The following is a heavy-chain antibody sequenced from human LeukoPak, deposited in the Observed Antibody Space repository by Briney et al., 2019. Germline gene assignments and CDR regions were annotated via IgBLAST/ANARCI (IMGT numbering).Heavy chain of an antibody. V-gene: IGHV4-61*01. CDR2: IYYSGST. CDR3: ARLTGYSSESWFDP. CDR1: GYSISSGYY. Sequence: PSETLSLTCTVSGYSISSGYYWGWIRQPPGKGLEWIGYIYYSGSTNYNPSLKSRVTISVHTSKNQFSLKLSSVTAADTAVYYCARLTGYSSESWFDPWGQGTLVTVSS. J-gene: IGHJ5*02. D-gene: IGHD3-9*01.